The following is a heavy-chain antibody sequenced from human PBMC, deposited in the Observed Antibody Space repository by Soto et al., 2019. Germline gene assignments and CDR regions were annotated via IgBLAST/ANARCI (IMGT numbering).Heavy chain of an antibody. Sequence: GGTYYADSVKGRFTISRDNSKNTLYLQMDSLRVEDTAVYYCAKGGSAYCSGGTCYHPFDYWGQGTLVTVSS. J-gene: IGHJ4*02. CDR2: GGT. CDR3: AKGGSAYCSGGTCYHPFDY. D-gene: IGHD2-15*01. V-gene: IGHV3-23*01.